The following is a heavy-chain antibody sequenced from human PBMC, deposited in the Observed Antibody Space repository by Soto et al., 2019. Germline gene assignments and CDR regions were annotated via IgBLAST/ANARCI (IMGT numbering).Heavy chain of an antibody. CDR3: ARHLYFYDTRVFGY. CDR1: GYTFTSYD. CDR2: MNPNSGNT. D-gene: IGHD3-22*01. V-gene: IGHV1-8*01. Sequence: QVQLVQSGAEGKKPGASVNVSCKASGYTFTSYDINWVRQATGQGPEWMGRMNPNSGNTGYAKKVQGRVKMTRNTSISTAYMELSSLRSEDTAVYYCARHLYFYDTRVFGYWGQGTLVTVSS. J-gene: IGHJ4*02.